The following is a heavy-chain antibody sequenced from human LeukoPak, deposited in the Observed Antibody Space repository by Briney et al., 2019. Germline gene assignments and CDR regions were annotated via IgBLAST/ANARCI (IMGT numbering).Heavy chain of an antibody. D-gene: IGHD3-22*01. CDR1: GDSISSGSYF. CDR3: ASDDSSGYYY. J-gene: IGHJ4*02. CDR2: INHSGST. Sequence: SETLSLTCTVSGDSISSGSYFWSWIRQPPGKGLEWIGEINHSGSTNYNPSLKSRVTISVDTSKNQFSLKLSSVTAADTAVYYCASDDSSGYYYWGQGTLVTVSS. V-gene: IGHV4-39*07.